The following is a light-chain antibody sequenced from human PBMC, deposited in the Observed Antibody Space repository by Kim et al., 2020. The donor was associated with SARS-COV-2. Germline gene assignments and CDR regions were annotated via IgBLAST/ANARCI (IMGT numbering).Light chain of an antibody. CDR3: QAWDSSTVV. V-gene: IGLV3-1*01. CDR1: KLGDKY. CDR2: QDS. J-gene: IGLJ2*01. Sequence: SYELTQPPSVSVSPGQTASITCSGDKLGDKYACWYQQKPGQSPVLVIYQDSKRPSGIPERFSGSNSGNTATRTISGTKAMDEADYYCQAWDSSTVV.